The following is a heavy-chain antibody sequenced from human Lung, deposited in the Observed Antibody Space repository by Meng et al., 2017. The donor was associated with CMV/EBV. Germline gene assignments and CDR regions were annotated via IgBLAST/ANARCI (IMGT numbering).Heavy chain of an antibody. V-gene: IGHV2-5*02. Sequence: QITLKESGPALVKPTQTLTLTCTFPGFSLSTNEVGVGWIRQTPGKALEWLAIIYWDDDKRYTPTLKSRVSITKVTSKNQVVFTMTNMDPVDTGTYYCAHSLKTGYYKVRWFDPWGQGTLVTVAS. CDR3: AHSLKTGYYKVRWFDP. CDR1: GFSLSTNEVG. J-gene: IGHJ5*02. CDR2: IYWDDDK. D-gene: IGHD3-9*01.